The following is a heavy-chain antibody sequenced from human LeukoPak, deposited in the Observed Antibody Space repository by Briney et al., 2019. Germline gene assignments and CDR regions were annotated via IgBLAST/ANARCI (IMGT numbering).Heavy chain of an antibody. Sequence: GGSLRLSCASSGFTFNDYYMSWIRQAPGKGLEWLSYINIGGTNTHYADSVKGRFTISRDNAKKSLYLEMNNLRAEDTAVYYCATDGAGFDTWGQGVLVTVSS. V-gene: IGHV3-11*01. CDR2: INIGGTNT. CDR1: GFTFNDYY. CDR3: ATDGAGFDT. J-gene: IGHJ5*02.